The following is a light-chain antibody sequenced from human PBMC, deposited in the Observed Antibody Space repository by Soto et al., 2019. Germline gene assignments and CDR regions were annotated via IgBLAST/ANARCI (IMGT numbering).Light chain of an antibody. CDR2: AAS. CDR3: QQRSNWPIT. V-gene: IGKV1-27*01. Sequence: IQMTQSPSSLSASVGDSVPLTCRASQSISSWLAWYQQKPGKVPKLLIYAASTLQSGVPSRFSGSGSGTDFTLTISSLEPEDFALYYCQQRSNWPITFGQGTRLEIK. CDR1: QSISSW. J-gene: IGKJ5*01.